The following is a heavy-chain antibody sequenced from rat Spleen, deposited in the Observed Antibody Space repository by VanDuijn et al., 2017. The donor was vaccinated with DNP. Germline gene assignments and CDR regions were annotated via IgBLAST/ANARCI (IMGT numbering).Heavy chain of an antibody. CDR2: INKDSSTI. J-gene: IGHJ2*01. V-gene: IGHV4-2*01. CDR3: AKGPNYGGWSDYFDY. D-gene: IGHD1-11*01. CDR1: GLNFNDYW. Sequence: EVKLVESGGGLVKPGRSLKLSCAAPGLNFNDYWMGWVRQAPGKGLEWIGQINKDSSTINYIQSFKEKINISRDKVQNILYLQMSKVGSEDTAIYYCAKGPNYGGWSDYFDYWGQGVMVTVSS.